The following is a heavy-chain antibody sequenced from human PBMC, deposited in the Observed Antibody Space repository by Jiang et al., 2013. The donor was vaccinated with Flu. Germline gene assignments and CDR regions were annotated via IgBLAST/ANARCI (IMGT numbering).Heavy chain of an antibody. D-gene: IGHD7-27*01. CDR2: ISYDGNNE. V-gene: IGHV3-30-3*01. J-gene: IGHJ4*02. CDR1: GFPFHSFA. Sequence: RLSCAASGFPFHSFAMHWLRRTPGKGLEWVAVISYDGNNEHYSDSVKGRSTISRDNSVNKLYLQMNSLRPEDTGIYYCARDDAVLGTYPTFDYWGQGTLVTVSS. CDR3: ARDDAVLGTYPTFDY.